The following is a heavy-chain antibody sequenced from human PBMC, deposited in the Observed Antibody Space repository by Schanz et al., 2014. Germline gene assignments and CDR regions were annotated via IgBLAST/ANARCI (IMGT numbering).Heavy chain of an antibody. D-gene: IGHD6-19*01. CDR1: GYTFTTYY. V-gene: IGHV1-69*09. CDR3: ARGLGDERWLDLNEAFDI. Sequence: QVQLVQSGAEVKKPGVSVKVSCKASGYTFTTYYIHCVRQAPGQGLEWMGRIIPILDKTNYAQKFQGRVTITADKSTSTAYMELSSLRSEDTAVYYCARGLGDERWLDLNEAFDIWGQGTIVTVSS. CDR2: IIPILDKT. J-gene: IGHJ3*02.